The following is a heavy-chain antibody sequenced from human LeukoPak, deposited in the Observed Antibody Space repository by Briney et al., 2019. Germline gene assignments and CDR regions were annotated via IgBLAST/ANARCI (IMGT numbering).Heavy chain of an antibody. CDR1: GYTFTSYD. J-gene: IGHJ4*02. Sequence: GASVKVSCKASGYTFTSYDINWVRPATGQGLEWMGWMNPNSGNTGYAQKFQGRVTMTRNTSISTAYMKLSSLRSEDTAVYYCARTVRVVVAALAYYFDYWGQGTLVTVSS. CDR2: MNPNSGNT. CDR3: ARTVRVVVAALAYYFDY. D-gene: IGHD2-15*01. V-gene: IGHV1-8*01.